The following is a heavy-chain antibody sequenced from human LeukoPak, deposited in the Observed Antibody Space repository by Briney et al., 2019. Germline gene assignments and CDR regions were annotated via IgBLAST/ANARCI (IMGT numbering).Heavy chain of an antibody. J-gene: IGHJ4*02. Sequence: AGGSLRLSCTASGFTFVNYAMSWFRQAPGKGLEWVGFIRSKTYGGTKEYAVSVQCRFTIYRDNTKNTLHLQMISLRAEDTAVYYCVRDFMYNTACTGCWGQGTLVTVSS. CDR2: IRSKTYGGTK. CDR1: GFTFVNYA. D-gene: IGHD1-1*01. CDR3: VRDFMYNTACTGC. V-gene: IGHV3-49*03.